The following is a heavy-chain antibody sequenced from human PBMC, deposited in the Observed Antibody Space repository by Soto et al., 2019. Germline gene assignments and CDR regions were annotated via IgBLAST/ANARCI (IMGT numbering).Heavy chain of an antibody. CDR3: ARAVILTGYSSHSDY. CDR2: ISAYNGNT. D-gene: IGHD3-9*01. V-gene: IGHV1-18*01. J-gene: IGHJ4*02. Sequence: QVQLVQSGAEVKKPGASVKVSCKASGYTFTSYGISWVRQAPGQGLEWMGWISAYNGNTNYEQKLQGRVTMTTDTSTSTAYMVLLSLRFDDTAVYYCARAVILTGYSSHSDYWGQGTLVTVSS. CDR1: GYTFTSYG.